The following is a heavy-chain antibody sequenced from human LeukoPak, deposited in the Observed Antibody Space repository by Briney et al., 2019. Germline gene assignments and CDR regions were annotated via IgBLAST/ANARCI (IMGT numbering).Heavy chain of an antibody. CDR1: GFTFSTYD. D-gene: IGHD3/OR15-3a*01. Sequence: GRSLRLSCAASGFTFSTYDMHWVRQAPGKGLEWVSGISGRGGSTYYGDSVKGRFTISRDNSKNTLYLQMNSLRAEDTAVYYCAKGVLDTVTQLYNFENWGQGTLVTVSS. J-gene: IGHJ4*02. CDR3: AKGVLDTVTQLYNFEN. CDR2: ISGRGGST. V-gene: IGHV3-23*01.